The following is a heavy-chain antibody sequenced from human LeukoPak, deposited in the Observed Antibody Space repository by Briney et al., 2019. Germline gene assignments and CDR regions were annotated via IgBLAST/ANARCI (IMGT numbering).Heavy chain of an antibody. CDR2: IYYSGST. V-gene: IGHV4-39*07. D-gene: IGHD1-26*01. Sequence: SETLSLTCTVSGGSISSSSYYWGWIRQPPGKGLEWIGSIYYSGSTYYNPSLKSRVTISVDTSKNQFSLNLNSVTAADTAVYFCARGLRVGNTGYYFDSWGQGTLVTVSS. CDR3: ARGLRVGNTGYYFDS. J-gene: IGHJ4*02. CDR1: GGSISSSSYY.